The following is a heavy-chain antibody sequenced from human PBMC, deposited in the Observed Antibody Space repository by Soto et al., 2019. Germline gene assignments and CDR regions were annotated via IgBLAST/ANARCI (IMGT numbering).Heavy chain of an antibody. Sequence: QVQLVQSGAEVKKPGSSVNVSCKASGGTFSSYAISWVRQAPGQGLEWMGGIIPIFGTANYAQKFQGRVTITADESTSTAYMELSSLRSEDTAVYYCARGFPMVVAATRGYYYGMDVWGQGTTVTVSS. CDR1: GGTFSSYA. CDR3: ARGFPMVVAATRGYYYGMDV. J-gene: IGHJ6*02. V-gene: IGHV1-69*01. CDR2: IIPIFGTA. D-gene: IGHD2-15*01.